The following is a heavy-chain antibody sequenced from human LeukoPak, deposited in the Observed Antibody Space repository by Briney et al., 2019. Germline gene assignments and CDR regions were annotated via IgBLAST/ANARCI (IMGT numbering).Heavy chain of an antibody. J-gene: IGHJ4*02. D-gene: IGHD6-19*01. CDR2: INSDGSST. CDR3: ARTSGYSSLAF. V-gene: IGHV3-74*01. Sequence: PGGSLRLSCAASGFTFSSYWMHWVRQAPGKGLVWVSRINSDGSSTSYADPVKGRFTISRDNAKNTLYLQMNSLRAEDTAVYYCARTSGYSSLAFWGQGTPVTVSS. CDR1: GFTFSSYW.